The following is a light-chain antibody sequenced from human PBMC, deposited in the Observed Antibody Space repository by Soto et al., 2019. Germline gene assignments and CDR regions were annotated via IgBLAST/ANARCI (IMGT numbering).Light chain of an antibody. CDR1: QSIGRW. V-gene: IGKV1-5*01. J-gene: IGKJ1*01. CDR2: DAS. CDR3: QQYNTYSPERT. Sequence: QSPSTLSAFVGDRVTITCRASQSIGRWLAWYQQKPGKAPKLLIYDASSLESGVPSRFSGSGSGTEFTLTISSLQPDDFATYYCQQYNTYSPERTFGQGTKVDIK.